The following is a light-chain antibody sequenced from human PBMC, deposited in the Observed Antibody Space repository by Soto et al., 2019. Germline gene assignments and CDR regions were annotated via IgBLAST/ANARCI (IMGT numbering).Light chain of an antibody. CDR2: AAS. Sequence: DIQMTQSPSSLSASVGDRVTITCRASQGISNYLAWYQQKPGKVPKLLIYAASTLQYGVQYRFSGSGSGTDFTLTISSLQPEDVATYYCQKYNSAPYTFGQGTKLEIK. J-gene: IGKJ2*01. CDR3: QKYNSAPYT. CDR1: QGISNY. V-gene: IGKV1-27*01.